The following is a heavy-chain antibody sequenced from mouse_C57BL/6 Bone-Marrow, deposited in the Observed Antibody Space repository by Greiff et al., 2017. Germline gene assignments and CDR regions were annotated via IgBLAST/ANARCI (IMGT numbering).Heavy chain of an antibody. D-gene: IGHD2-14*01. CDR1: GYSFTGYY. CDR2: INPSTGGT. V-gene: IGHV1-42*01. J-gene: IGHJ3*01. CDR3: ARQSYLGTPCDY. Sequence: EVQLQQPGPELVKPGASVKISCKASGYSFTGYYMNWVKQSPEKSLEWIGEINPSTGGTTYNQKFKAKATLTVDKSSSTAYMQLNSLTSEASAVYYSARQSYLGTPCDYWGQGTPVTVSA.